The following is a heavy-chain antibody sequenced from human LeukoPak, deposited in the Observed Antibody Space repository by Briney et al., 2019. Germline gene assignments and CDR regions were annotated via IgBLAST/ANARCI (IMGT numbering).Heavy chain of an antibody. CDR3: ARDIVVVPAAENWFDP. D-gene: IGHD2-2*01. Sequence: GGSLRLSCAASGVTFSSYCMSWVRQAPGKGLEWVAYIKQDGSEKYYVDSVKGRFTISRDNAKNSLYLQMNSLRAEDTAVYYCARDIVVVPAAENWFDPWGQGTLVTVSS. J-gene: IGHJ5*02. V-gene: IGHV3-7*01. CDR2: IKQDGSEK. CDR1: GVTFSSYC.